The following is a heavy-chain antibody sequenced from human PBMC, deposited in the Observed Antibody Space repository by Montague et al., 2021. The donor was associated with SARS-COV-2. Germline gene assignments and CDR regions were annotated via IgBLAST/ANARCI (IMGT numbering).Heavy chain of an antibody. CDR1: GGSLNNYF. CDR2: ISDSGST. V-gene: IGHV4-59*08. Sequence: SETLSLTCTVSGGSLNNYFWSWIRQPPGKGLEWVGYISDSGSTKYNPSLQSRVTISVDTARSQFSLKLLSVTAADTAFYYCARVDSSGPGEYWGQGILVSVFS. J-gene: IGHJ4*02. CDR3: ARVDSSGPGEY. D-gene: IGHD3-22*01.